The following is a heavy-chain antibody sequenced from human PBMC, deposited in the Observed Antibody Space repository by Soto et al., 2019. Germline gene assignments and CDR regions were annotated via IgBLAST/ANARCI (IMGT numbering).Heavy chain of an antibody. CDR2: IYYSGST. Sequence: QLQLQESGPGLVKPSETLSLTCTVSGGSISSSSYYWGWIRQPPGKGLEWIGSIYYSGSTYYNPSLKSRVTISVDTSKNQFSLKLSSVTAADTAVYYCASYYGSRSFVDYWGQGTLVTVSS. CDR1: GGSISSSSYY. D-gene: IGHD3-10*01. CDR3: ASYYGSRSFVDY. V-gene: IGHV4-39*01. J-gene: IGHJ4*02.